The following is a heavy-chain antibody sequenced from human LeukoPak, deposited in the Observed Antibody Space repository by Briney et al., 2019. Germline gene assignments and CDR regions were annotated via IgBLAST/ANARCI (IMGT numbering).Heavy chain of an antibody. V-gene: IGHV1-69*05. CDR1: GGTFSSYA. CDR3: ARSYYYGSGSYPDY. CDR2: IIPIFGTA. D-gene: IGHD3-10*01. J-gene: IGHJ4*02. Sequence: ASVKVSCKASGGTFSSYAISWVRQAPGQGLEWMGRIIPIFGTANYAQKLQGRVTITTDESTSTAYMELSSLRSEDTAVYYCARSYYYGSGSYPDYWGQGTLVTVSS.